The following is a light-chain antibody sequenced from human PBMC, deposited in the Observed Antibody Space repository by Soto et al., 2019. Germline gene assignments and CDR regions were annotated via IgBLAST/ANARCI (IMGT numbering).Light chain of an antibody. J-gene: IGLJ2*01. V-gene: IGLV2-23*02. CDR3: CSYAGSNTLGV. CDR2: EVD. Sequence: QSALTQPASVSGSPGQSITISCAGTSADVGSYDLVSWYQHHPGKAPKFIIYEVDKRPSGLSDRFSGSKSGNTASLTISGLQAEDEADYYCCSYAGSNTLGVFGGGTKVTVX. CDR1: SADVGSYDL.